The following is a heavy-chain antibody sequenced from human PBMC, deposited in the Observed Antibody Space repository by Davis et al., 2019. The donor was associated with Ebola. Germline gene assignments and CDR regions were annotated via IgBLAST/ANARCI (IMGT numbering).Heavy chain of an antibody. CDR2: ISAYNGNT. CDR1: GYTFTRYG. J-gene: IGHJ4*02. CDR3: ARDSDYRPDY. D-gene: IGHD4/OR15-4a*01. Sequence: ASVKVSCKASGYTFTRYGISWVRQAPGQGLEWMGWISAYNGNTNYAQKLQGRVTMTTDRSTSTAYMELRSLSSDDTAMYYCARDSDYRPDYWGQGTLVTVSS. V-gene: IGHV1-18*04.